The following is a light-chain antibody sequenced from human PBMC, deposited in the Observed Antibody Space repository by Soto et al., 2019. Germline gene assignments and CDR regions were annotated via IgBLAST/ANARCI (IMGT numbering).Light chain of an antibody. V-gene: IGLV2-23*01. CDR1: SSDVGSHNL. Sequence: QSVLTQPASVSGSPGQSITISCTGTSSDVGSHNLVSWYQQHPDRAPKLMIYEGSKRPSGVSNRFSGSKSGNTASLTISGLQAEDEADYFCCSYACSSTDIFGSGTKLTVL. CDR2: EGS. J-gene: IGLJ1*01. CDR3: CSYACSSTDI.